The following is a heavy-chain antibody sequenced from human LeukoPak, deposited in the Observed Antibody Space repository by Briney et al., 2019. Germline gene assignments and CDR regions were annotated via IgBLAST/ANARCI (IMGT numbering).Heavy chain of an antibody. D-gene: IGHD1-26*01. CDR1: GYTFTSYD. Sequence: GSVKVSCKASGYTFTSYDINWVRQATGQGLEWMGWMNPNSGNTGYAQKFQGRVTMTRDMSTSTVYMELSSLRPEDTAIYYCARDNSVGDNAWWFDPWGQGTLVTVSS. CDR2: MNPNSGNT. V-gene: IGHV1-8*01. CDR3: ARDNSVGDNAWWFDP. J-gene: IGHJ5*02.